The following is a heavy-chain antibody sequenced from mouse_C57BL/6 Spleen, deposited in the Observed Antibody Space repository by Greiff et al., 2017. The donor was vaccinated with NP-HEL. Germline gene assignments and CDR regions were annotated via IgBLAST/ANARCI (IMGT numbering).Heavy chain of an antibody. CDR2: IYPGDGDT. Sequence: LQESGAELVKPGASVKISCKASGYAFSSYWMNWVKQRPGKGLEWIGQIYPGDGDTNYNGKFKGKATLTADKSSSTAYMQLSSLTSEDSAVYFCARSGDYSNYPWFAYWGQGTLVTVSA. CDR1: GYAFSSYW. J-gene: IGHJ3*01. CDR3: ARSGDYSNYPWFAY. V-gene: IGHV1-80*01. D-gene: IGHD2-5*01.